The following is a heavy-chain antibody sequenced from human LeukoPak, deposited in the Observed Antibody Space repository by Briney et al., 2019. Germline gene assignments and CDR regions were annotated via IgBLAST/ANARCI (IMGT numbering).Heavy chain of an antibody. J-gene: IGHJ5*02. Sequence: GGSLRLSCAASGFIFDDYAMHWVRQAPGKGLEWVSGISWRSGSIEYADSVEGRFTISRDNAKNSLYLQMDNLRAEDTAFYYCARGVGGFFSTYNWFDPWGQGTLVTVSS. CDR1: GFIFDDYA. CDR2: ISWRSGSI. V-gene: IGHV3-9*01. D-gene: IGHD2-15*01. CDR3: ARGVGGFFSTYNWFDP.